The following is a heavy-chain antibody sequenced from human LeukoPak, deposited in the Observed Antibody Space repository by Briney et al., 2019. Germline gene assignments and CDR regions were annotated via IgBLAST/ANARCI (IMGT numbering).Heavy chain of an antibody. CDR2: IIPILGIA. CDR3: ARELKTGDRN. J-gene: IGHJ4*02. CDR1: GGTFSSYA. V-gene: IGHV1-69*04. Sequence: SVKVSCKASGGTFSSYAISWVRQAPGQGLEWMGRIIPILGIANYAQNFQGRVTITADESTSTAYMELSSLRSEDTAVYYCARELKTGDRNWGQGTLVSVSS. D-gene: IGHD7-27*01.